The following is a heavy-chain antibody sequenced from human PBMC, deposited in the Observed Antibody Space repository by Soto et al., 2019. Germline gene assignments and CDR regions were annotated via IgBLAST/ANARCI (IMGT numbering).Heavy chain of an antibody. D-gene: IGHD3-3*01. CDR2: IYYSGST. J-gene: IGHJ6*02. CDR1: GGSISSGGYY. V-gene: IGHV4-31*03. CDR3: ARSPPAGKEAIFGVVIYPYYYYGMDV. Sequence: SETLSLTCTVSGGSISSGGYYWIWIRHHPGKGLEWIGYIYYSGSTYYNPSLKSRVTISVDTSKNQFSLKLSSVTAADTAVYYCARSPPAGKEAIFGVVIYPYYYYGMDVWGQGTTVTVSS.